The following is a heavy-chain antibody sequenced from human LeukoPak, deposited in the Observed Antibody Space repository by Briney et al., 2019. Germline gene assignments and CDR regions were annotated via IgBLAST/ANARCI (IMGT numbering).Heavy chain of an antibody. V-gene: IGHV4-59*12. CDR1: GGSISSYY. CDR3: ARVGSERGSAFDY. J-gene: IGHJ4*02. D-gene: IGHD1-26*01. CDR2: IYYSGST. Sequence: SETLSLTCTVSGGSISSYYWSWIRQPPGKGLEWIGYIYYSGSTNYNPSLKSRVTISVDTSKNQFSLKLSSVTAADTAVYYCARVGSERGSAFDYWGQGTLVTVSS.